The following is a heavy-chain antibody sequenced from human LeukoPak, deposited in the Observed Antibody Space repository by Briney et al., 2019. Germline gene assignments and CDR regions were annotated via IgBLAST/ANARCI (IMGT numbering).Heavy chain of an antibody. V-gene: IGHV1-2*02. D-gene: IGHD2-2*01. J-gene: IGHJ5*02. Sequence: ASVKVSCKASGYTFIAYYMHWVRQATGQGLEWMGWINPNSGGTNYAQKFQGRVTMTRDTSISTAYMDLSRLRSDDTAVYYCARGMGVLVPAATWFDPWGQGTLVTVSS. CDR1: GYTFIAYY. CDR2: INPNSGGT. CDR3: ARGMGVLVPAATWFDP.